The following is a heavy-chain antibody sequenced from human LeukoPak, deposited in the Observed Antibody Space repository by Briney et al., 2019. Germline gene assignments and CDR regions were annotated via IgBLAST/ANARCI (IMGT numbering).Heavy chain of an antibody. D-gene: IGHD7-27*01. Sequence: GGSLRLSCAASGFAFSDCSMNWVRQAPGKGLEWVANTRGSGSGMGSGNYYAGAVKGRFTISRDNAKNSLYLQMNSLRAEDTAFYYCARDDNWGFDYWGQGALVTVSS. V-gene: IGHV3-21*05. CDR1: GFAFSDCS. J-gene: IGHJ4*02. CDR2: TRGSGSGM. CDR3: ARDDNWGFDY.